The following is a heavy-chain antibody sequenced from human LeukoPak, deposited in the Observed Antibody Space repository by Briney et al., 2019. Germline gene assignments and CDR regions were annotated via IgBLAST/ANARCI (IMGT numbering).Heavy chain of an antibody. CDR2: IYHSGST. V-gene: IGHV4-38-2*02. J-gene: IGHJ4*02. CDR1: GYSISSGYY. D-gene: IGHD2-2*01. CDR3: ARDAVVPASLLDY. Sequence: PSETLSLTCTVSGYSISSGYYWGWIRQPPGEGLEWIGSIYHSGSTYYNPSLKSRVTISVDTSKNQFYLKLNSVTAADTAVYYCARDAVVPASLLDYWGQGTLVTVSS.